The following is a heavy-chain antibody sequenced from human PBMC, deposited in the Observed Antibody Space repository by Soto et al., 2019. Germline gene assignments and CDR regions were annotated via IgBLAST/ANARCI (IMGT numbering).Heavy chain of an antibody. CDR1: GFTFSSYA. V-gene: IGHV3-30-3*01. CDR3: ARGYCSRPSCSHFDC. J-gene: IGHJ4*02. Sequence: GGSLRLSCAASGFTFSSYAVHWVRQAPGKGLEWVAVMSYDGSNKYYADSVKGRFTISSDNSKNTLYLQMNSLGTEDTAVYYCARGYCSRPSCSHFDCWGQGTLVTVSS. CDR2: MSYDGSNK. D-gene: IGHD2-2*01.